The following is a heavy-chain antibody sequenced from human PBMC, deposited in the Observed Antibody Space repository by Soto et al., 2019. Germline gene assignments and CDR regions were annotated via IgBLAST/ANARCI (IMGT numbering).Heavy chain of an antibody. J-gene: IGHJ4*02. CDR1: GFTLSDNY. CDR2: TRNKANRYTT. V-gene: IGHV3-72*01. CDR3: VRTSHYGSGTWNFDF. Sequence: EVQLVESGGGLVQSGGSLRLSCAGSGFTLSDNYMDWVRQAPGKGLEWVGRTRNKANRYTTEYAASVKGRFTVSRDESMNSLHLQMNSLKTEDTAVYYCVRTSHYGSGTWNFDFWGQGTVVTVSS. D-gene: IGHD3-10*01.